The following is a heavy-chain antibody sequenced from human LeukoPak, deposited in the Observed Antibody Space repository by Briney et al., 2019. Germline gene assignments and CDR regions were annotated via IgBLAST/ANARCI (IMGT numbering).Heavy chain of an antibody. CDR2: IYTSGST. CDR3: ARENLGYSSSFYNWFDP. Sequence: PSQTLSLTCTVSGGSISSGSYYWSWIRQPAGKGLEWIGRIYTSGSTNYNPSLKSRVTISVDTSKNQFSLKLSSVTAADTAVYYCARENLGYSSSFYNWFDPWGQGTLVTVSS. V-gene: IGHV4-61*02. J-gene: IGHJ5*02. CDR1: GGSISSGSYY. D-gene: IGHD6-6*01.